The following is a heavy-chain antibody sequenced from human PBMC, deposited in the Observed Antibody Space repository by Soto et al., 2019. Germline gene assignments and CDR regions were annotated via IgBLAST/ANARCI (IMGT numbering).Heavy chain of an antibody. J-gene: IGHJ4*02. V-gene: IGHV6-1*01. CDR3: ARALAGSYDY. D-gene: IGHD1-26*01. Sequence: SQTLSLTCAISGDSFSSKDAACNWIRQSPSRGLEWLGRTYYRSKCSTDYAVSVKGRITVKPDTSKNQFSLQLNSVTPEDTAVYYCARALAGSYDYWGQGTLVTVSS. CDR2: TYYRSKCST. CDR1: GDSFSSKDAA.